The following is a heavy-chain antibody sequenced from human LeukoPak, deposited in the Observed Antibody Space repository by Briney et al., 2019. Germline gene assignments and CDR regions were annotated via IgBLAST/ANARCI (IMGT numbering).Heavy chain of an antibody. CDR3: ASEGDGNNLYSYFDP. V-gene: IGHV1-2*02. CDR1: GYTLTGYF. Sequence: ASVKVSCKTSGYTLTGYFIHWVRQAPGQGLEWVGWINPNSGGTNYAQKFQGRLTMTWDTSISTGYMDLTWLKSDDTAVYYCASEGDGNNLYSYFDPWGQGTLVTVSS. D-gene: IGHD5-24*01. CDR2: INPNSGGT. J-gene: IGHJ5*02.